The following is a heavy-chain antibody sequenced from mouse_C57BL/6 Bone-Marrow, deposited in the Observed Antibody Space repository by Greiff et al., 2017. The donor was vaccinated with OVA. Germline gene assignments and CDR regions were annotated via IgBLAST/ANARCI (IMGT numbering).Heavy chain of an antibody. J-gene: IGHJ2*01. CDR2: IHPNSGST. CDR1: GYTFTSYW. D-gene: IGHD1-1*01. Sequence: QVQLKQPGAELVKPGASVKLSCKASGYTFTSYWMHWVKQRPGQGLEWIGMIHPNSGSTNYNEKFKSKATLTVDKSSSTAYMQLSSLTSEDSAVYYCARCDYYGSSYDFDYWGQGTTLTVSS. V-gene: IGHV1-64*01. CDR3: ARCDYYGSSYDFDY.